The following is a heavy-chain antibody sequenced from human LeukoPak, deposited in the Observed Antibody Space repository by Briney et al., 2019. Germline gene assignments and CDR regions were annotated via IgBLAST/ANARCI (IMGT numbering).Heavy chain of an antibody. D-gene: IGHD2-2*01. CDR1: GFTFSSYE. CDR3: ARANIVVVPAAKSPSYYYYMDV. Sequence: GGSLRLSCAASGFTFSSYEMNWVRQAPGKGLEWVSYISSSGSTIYYADSVKGRFTISRDNAKNSLYLQMNSLRAEDTAVYYCARANIVVVPAAKSPSYYYYMDVWGKGTTVTVSS. CDR2: ISSSGSTI. V-gene: IGHV3-48*03. J-gene: IGHJ6*03.